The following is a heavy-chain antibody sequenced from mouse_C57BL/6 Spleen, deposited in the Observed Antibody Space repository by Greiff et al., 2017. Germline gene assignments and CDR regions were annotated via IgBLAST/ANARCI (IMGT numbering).Heavy chain of an antibody. Sequence: QVQLQQSGAELARPGASVKLSCKASGYTFTSYGISWVKQRTGQGLEWIGEIYPRSGNTYYNEKFKGKATLTADKSSSTAYMELRSLTSEDSAVYFCARADYSKDYFDYWGQGTTLSVSS. D-gene: IGHD2-5*01. V-gene: IGHV1-81*01. J-gene: IGHJ2*01. CDR3: ARADYSKDYFDY. CDR2: IYPRSGNT. CDR1: GYTFTSYG.